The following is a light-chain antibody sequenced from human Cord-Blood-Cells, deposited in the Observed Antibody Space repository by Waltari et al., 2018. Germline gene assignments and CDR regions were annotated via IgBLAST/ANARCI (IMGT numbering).Light chain of an antibody. CDR2: GGS. V-gene: IGKV3-20*01. Sequence: DIVLTQSPGTLSLSPGERATLSCRASQSVSSSYLACYQQKPGQAPRLLIYGGSSRATGIPDRFSGSGSGTDFTLTISRLEPEDFAVYYCQQYGSSPQTFGQGTKVEIK. J-gene: IGKJ1*01. CDR1: QSVSSSY. CDR3: QQYGSSPQT.